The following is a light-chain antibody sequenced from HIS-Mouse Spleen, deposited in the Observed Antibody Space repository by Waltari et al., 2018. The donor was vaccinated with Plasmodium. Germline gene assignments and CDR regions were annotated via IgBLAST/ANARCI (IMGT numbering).Light chain of an antibody. CDR1: SSDVGGYNY. V-gene: IGLV2-14*03. CDR3: SSYTSSSTLDVV. Sequence: QSALTQPASVSGSPGQSIPISCTGTSSDVGGYNYVSCYQQHPGKAPKLMIYDVSNRPSGVSNRFSGSKSGNTASLTISGLQAEDEADYYCSSYTSSSTLDVVFGGGTKLTVL. CDR2: DVS. J-gene: IGLJ2*01.